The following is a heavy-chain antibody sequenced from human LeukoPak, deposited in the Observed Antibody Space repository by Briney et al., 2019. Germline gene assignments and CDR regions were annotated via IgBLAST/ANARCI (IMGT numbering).Heavy chain of an antibody. J-gene: IGHJ5*02. CDR1: GGTFSSYA. V-gene: IGHV1-69*01. CDR2: IIPIFGTA. Sequence: AASVTVSCKASGGTFSSYAISWVRQAPGQGLEWMGGIIPIFGTANYAQKFQGRVTITADESTSTAYMELSSLRSEDTAVYYCARDPDTTENYNWFDPWGQGTLVTVSS. D-gene: IGHD4-17*01. CDR3: ARDPDTTENYNWFDP.